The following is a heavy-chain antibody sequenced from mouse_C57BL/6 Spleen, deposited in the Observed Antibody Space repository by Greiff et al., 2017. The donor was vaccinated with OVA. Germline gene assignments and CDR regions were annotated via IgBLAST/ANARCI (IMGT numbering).Heavy chain of an antibody. V-gene: IGHV1-53*01. CDR1: GYTFTSYW. CDR3: AIRKTGEYFDY. CDR2: INPSNGGT. D-gene: IGHD4-1*01. J-gene: IGHJ2*01. Sequence: QVQLQQPGTELVKPGASVKLSCKASGYTFTSYWMHWVKQRPGQGLAWIGNINPSNGGTNYNEKFKSKATLTVDKSSSTAYMQLSSLTSEDSAVYYCAIRKTGEYFDYWGQGTTLTVSS.